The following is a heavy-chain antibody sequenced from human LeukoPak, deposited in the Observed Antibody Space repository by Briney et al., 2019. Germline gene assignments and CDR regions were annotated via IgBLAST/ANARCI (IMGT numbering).Heavy chain of an antibody. CDR2: IYSGGST. CDR3: AGYYYDSSPPR. J-gene: IGHJ4*02. V-gene: IGHV3-53*01. CDR1: GFTVSSNY. D-gene: IGHD3-22*01. Sequence: PGGSLRLSCAASGFTVSSNYMSWVRQAPGKGLEWVSVIYSGGSTYYADSVKGRFTIPSDNSKNTLYLQMNNLRAEDTAVYYCAGYYYDSSPPRWGQGTLVTVSS.